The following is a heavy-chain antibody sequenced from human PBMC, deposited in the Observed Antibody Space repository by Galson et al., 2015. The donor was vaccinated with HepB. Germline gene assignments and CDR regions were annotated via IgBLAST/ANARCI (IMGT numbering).Heavy chain of an antibody. J-gene: IGHJ6*02. CDR1: GFTFSSYW. Sequence: SLRLSCAASGFTFSSYWMSWVRQAPGKGLVWVANIKQDGSEKYYVDSVKGRFTISRDNAKNSLYLQMNSLRAEDTAVYYCARGITMVRGVVIYYYGMDVWGQGTTVTVSS. D-gene: IGHD3-10*01. V-gene: IGHV3-7*03. CDR2: IKQDGSEK. CDR3: ARGITMVRGVVIYYYGMDV.